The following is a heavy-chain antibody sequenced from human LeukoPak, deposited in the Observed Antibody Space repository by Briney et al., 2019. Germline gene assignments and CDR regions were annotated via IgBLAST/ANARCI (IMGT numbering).Heavy chain of an antibody. J-gene: IGHJ5*02. Sequence: GESLKISCKGSGYSFTSYWIGWVRQMPGKGLEWMGIIYPGDSDTRYSPSFQGQVTISADKSISTAYLQWSSLKASDTAMYYCARGPPVVAAPNWFDPWGQGTLVTVSS. D-gene: IGHD2-15*01. CDR3: ARGPPVVAAPNWFDP. CDR2: IYPGDSDT. CDR1: GYSFTSYW. V-gene: IGHV5-51*01.